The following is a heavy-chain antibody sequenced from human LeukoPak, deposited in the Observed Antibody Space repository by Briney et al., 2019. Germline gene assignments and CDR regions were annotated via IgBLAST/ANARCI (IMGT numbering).Heavy chain of an antibody. CDR3: AKVIPLLSSGFDY. J-gene: IGHJ4*02. Sequence: GGSLRLSCAASGFTFSSYGMHWVRQAPGKGLEWVSAISGSGGSTYYADSVKGRFTISRDNSKNTLYLQMNSLRAEDTAVYYCAKVIPLLSSGFDYWGQGTLVTVSS. CDR2: ISGSGGST. V-gene: IGHV3-23*01. D-gene: IGHD6-19*01. CDR1: GFTFSSYG.